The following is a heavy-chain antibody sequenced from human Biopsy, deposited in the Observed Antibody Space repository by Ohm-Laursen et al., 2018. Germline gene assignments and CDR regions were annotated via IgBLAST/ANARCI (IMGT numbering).Heavy chain of an antibody. CDR2: INDGGTT. J-gene: IGHJ2*01. V-gene: IGHV4-34*01. Sequence: SETLSLTCAAYGGPLSGYHWTWFRQPPGDGLEWIGEINDGGTTYHNPSIKSRLTILVDTSKNQFSLKVNSVTAADTAVYYCARRRAAPTYWYFDLWGRGTLVTVSS. D-gene: IGHD6-13*01. CDR3: ARRRAAPTYWYFDL. CDR1: GGPLSGYH.